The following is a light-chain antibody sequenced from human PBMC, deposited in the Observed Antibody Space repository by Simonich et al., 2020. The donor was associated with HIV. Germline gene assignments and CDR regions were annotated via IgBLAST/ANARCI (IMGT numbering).Light chain of an antibody. J-gene: IGKJ2*01. CDR3: QQYNNWPYT. CDR2: GAS. CDR1: QSVSSN. V-gene: IGKV3-15*01. Sequence: EIVMTQFPATLSVSPGERATLSRRTSQSVSSNFAWYQQKPCQAPRLLIYGASTRATGIPARFSGSGSGTEFTLTISSMQSEDFAVYYCQQYNNWPYTFGQGTKLEIK.